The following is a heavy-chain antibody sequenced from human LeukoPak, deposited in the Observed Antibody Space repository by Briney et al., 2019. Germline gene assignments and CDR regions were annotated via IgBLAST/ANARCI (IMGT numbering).Heavy chain of an antibody. CDR3: AKGIELWLTYFDH. Sequence: PGGSLRLSCAASGFTFTNYGMHWVRQAPGKGLEWVAVVSSDATNKYYADSVKGRFTISRENSKNTLSLQMNSLRAEDTAVYYCAKGIELWLTYFDHWGQGTLVTASS. V-gene: IGHV3-30*18. CDR1: GFTFTNYG. CDR2: VSSDATNK. D-gene: IGHD5-18*01. J-gene: IGHJ4*02.